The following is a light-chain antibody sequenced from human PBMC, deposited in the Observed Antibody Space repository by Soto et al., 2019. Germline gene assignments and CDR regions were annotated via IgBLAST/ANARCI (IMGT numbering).Light chain of an antibody. CDR1: QSISRY. V-gene: IGKV3-11*01. Sequence: EIVLPQSPATLSLSPGETATLSCRASQSISRYLAWYQQKPGQAPRLLIYDASIRATGIPARFRGGGSETDFTLTISGLAPEDFAIYYCQQRGTWPRVTFGGGTKVEIK. CDR3: QQRGTWPRVT. J-gene: IGKJ4*01. CDR2: DAS.